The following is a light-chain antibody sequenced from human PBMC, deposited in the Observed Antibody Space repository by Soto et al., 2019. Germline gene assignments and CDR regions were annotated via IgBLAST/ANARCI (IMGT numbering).Light chain of an antibody. CDR1: SSDVGGYNY. CDR3: CSYRRGGTWG. V-gene: IGLV2-14*01. Sequence: HSALTQPASVSGSPGQSIAISCTGTSSDVGGYNYVSWHQQHPGKAPKVLISVVSNRPSGVSNRFSGSKSGNTASLTISGLKAEDEADYYCCSYRRGGTWGFGIGHKVTXL. CDR2: VVS. J-gene: IGLJ1*01.